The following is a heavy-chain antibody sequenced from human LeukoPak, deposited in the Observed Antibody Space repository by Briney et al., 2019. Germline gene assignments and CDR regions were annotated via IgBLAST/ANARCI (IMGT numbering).Heavy chain of an antibody. Sequence: SETLSLTCTVSGGSISSGGYYWYWIRQHPGKGLEWIGYIYYSGSTYYNPSLKSRHTISVNTSKNQFSLKLSSVTAADTAVYYCAREVVPAAFAMDVWGQGTTVTVSS. D-gene: IGHD2-2*01. CDR3: AREVVPAAFAMDV. V-gene: IGHV4-31*03. CDR2: IYYSGST. J-gene: IGHJ6*02. CDR1: GGSISSGGYY.